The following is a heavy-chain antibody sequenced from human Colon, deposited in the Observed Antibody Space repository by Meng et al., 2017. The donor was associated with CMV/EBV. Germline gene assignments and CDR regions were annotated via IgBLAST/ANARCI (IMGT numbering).Heavy chain of an antibody. Sequence: SERSRRGVGVGWSSRPPGKTLEWLARIYWDDAKRYSPALKTRLTIAKDTSKNQVVLTMNSKDPVDTATYYCALGTYAIMGAPEMDDYWGQGTLVTVSS. CDR3: ALGTYAIMGAPEMDDY. J-gene: IGHJ4*02. V-gene: IGHV2-5*02. D-gene: IGHD1-26*01. CDR1: SERSRRGVG. CDR2: IYWDDAK.